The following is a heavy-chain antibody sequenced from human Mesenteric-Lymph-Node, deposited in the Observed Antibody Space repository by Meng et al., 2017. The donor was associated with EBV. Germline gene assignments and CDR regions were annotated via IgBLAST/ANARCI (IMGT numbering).Heavy chain of an antibody. CDR2: INHSGST. CDR3: ARFGAILRGFDY. J-gene: IGHJ4*02. Sequence: VQPQAVGAGLLKPSGTLSLTCAVYGGSFSGYYWGWIRQPPGKGLEWIGEINHSGSTNYNPSLKSRVTISVDTSKNQFSLKLSSVTAADTAVYYCARFGAILRGFDYWGQGTLVTVSS. D-gene: IGHD3-10*01. V-gene: IGHV4-34*02. CDR1: GGSFSGYY.